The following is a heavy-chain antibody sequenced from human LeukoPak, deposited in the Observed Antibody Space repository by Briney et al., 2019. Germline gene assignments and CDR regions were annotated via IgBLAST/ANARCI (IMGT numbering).Heavy chain of an antibody. Sequence: GGSLRLSCAASGFTFSYYSMNWVRQAPGEGLEWVSSISSSSSTIYYADSVKGRFTISRDNAKNSLYLQMNSLRAEDTAVYYCARDTIRYFDLWGRGTLVTVSS. V-gene: IGHV3-48*01. CDR2: ISSSSSTI. J-gene: IGHJ2*01. D-gene: IGHD5-24*01. CDR3: ARDTIRYFDL. CDR1: GFTFSYYS.